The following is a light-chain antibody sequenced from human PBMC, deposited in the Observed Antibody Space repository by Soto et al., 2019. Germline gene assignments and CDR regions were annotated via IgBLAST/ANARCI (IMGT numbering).Light chain of an antibody. CDR3: QQYGSSFT. CDR1: QSVRSNY. V-gene: IGKV3-20*01. J-gene: IGKJ3*01. CDR2: GAS. Sequence: EIVLTQSPGTLSLSPGERATLSCRASQSVRSNYLAWYQQEPGQAPRLLIYGASSRATGIPDRFSGSGSGTDFTLTISRLEPEDFAVYYCQQYGSSFTFGRGTKVDIK.